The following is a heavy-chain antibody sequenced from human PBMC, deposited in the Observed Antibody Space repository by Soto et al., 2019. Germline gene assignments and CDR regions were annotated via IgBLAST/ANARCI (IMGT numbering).Heavy chain of an antibody. V-gene: IGHV1-69*06. CDR3: ARWGGGGYSYGLAKDV. Sequence: QVQLVQSGAEVKKPRSSVKVSCKASGGTFSSYAISWVRQAPGQGLEWMGGIIPIFGTANYAQKFQGRVTITADKSTSTAYMELSSLRSEDTAVYYCARWGGGGYSYGLAKDVWGQGTTVTVSS. CDR1: GGTFSSYA. CDR2: IIPIFGTA. J-gene: IGHJ6*02. D-gene: IGHD5-18*01.